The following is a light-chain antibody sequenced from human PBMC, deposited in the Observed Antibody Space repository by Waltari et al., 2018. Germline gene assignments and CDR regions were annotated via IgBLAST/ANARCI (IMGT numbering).Light chain of an antibody. J-gene: IGKJ4*01. CDR2: GVS. Sequence: NVLTQSPGTLSLPPGERATLSCRASQIVSNNYLAWYQQQPGQAPRLLIYGVSSRATGIPDRFSGSGSGTDFTLTISRLEPEDSAVYFCHLYGSARTFGGGTKVEIK. CDR1: QIVSNNY. CDR3: HLYGSART. V-gene: IGKV3-20*01.